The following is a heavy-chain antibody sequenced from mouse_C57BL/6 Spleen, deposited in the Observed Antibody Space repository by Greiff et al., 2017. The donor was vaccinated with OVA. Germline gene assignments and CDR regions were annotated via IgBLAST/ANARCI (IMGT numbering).Heavy chain of an antibody. CDR1: GYTFTSYW. CDR3: AYYYGSSFLDY. CDR2: IDPSDSYT. D-gene: IGHD1-1*01. V-gene: IGHV1-50*01. J-gene: IGHJ2*01. Sequence: VKLQQPGAELVKPGASVKLSCKASGYTFTSYWMQWVKQRPGQGLEWIGEIDPSDSYTNYNQKFKGKATLTVDTSSSTAYMQLSSLTSEDSAVYYCAYYYGSSFLDYWGQGTTLTVSS.